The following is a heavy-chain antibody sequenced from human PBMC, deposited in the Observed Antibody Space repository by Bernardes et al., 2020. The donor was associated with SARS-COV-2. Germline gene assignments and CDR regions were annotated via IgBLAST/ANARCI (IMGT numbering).Heavy chain of an antibody. CDR3: AREVESSTHYYEDYYYGMDV. V-gene: IGHV4-61*02. Sequence: SETLSLTCTVSGGSISSGSYYWSWIRQPAGKGLEWIGRIYSSGSTNYNPSLKSRVTISVDTSKNQFSLRLSSVTAADTAVYFCAREVESSTHYYEDYYYGMDVWGQGTTVTVSS. CDR1: GGSISSGSYY. J-gene: IGHJ6*02. D-gene: IGHD3-22*01. CDR2: IYSSGST.